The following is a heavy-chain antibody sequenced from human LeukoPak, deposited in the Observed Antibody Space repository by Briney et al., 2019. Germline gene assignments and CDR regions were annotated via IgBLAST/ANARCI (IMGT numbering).Heavy chain of an antibody. D-gene: IGHD3-22*01. V-gene: IGHV4-34*01. CDR2: INHSGST. CDR3: ARGPITTRSHFDY. J-gene: IGHJ4*02. Sequence: PSETLSLTCAVYGGSFSGYYWSWIRQPPGKGLEWIGEINHSGSTNYNPSLKSRVTILVDTSNNQFSLKLSSVTAADTAVYYCARGPITTRSHFDYWGQGTLVTVSS. CDR1: GGSFSGYY.